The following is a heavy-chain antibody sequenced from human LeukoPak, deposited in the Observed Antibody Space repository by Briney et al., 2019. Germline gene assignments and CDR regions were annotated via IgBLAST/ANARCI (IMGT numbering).Heavy chain of an antibody. CDR1: GFTFSSYS. Sequence: GSLRLSCAASGFTFSSYSMNWVRQPPGKGLEWIGGIYYSGSTYYNPSLKSRVTISVDTSKNQFSLKLSSVTAADTAVYYCARDSVEMATISGVDYWGQGTLVTVSS. CDR3: ARDSVEMATISGVDY. J-gene: IGHJ4*02. D-gene: IGHD5-24*01. CDR2: IYYSGST. V-gene: IGHV4-39*07.